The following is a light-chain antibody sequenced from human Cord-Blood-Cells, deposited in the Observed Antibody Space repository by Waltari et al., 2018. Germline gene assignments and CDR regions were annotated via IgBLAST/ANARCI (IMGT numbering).Light chain of an antibody. Sequence: QSALTQPASVYGSPGQSITISCTGTSSDVGGYNYVSWYQQHPGKAPKLMMYEVSNRPSGVSNRFSGSKSGNTASLTISGLQAEDEADYYCSSYTSSSTLVFGGGTKLTVL. CDR2: EVS. V-gene: IGLV2-14*01. CDR1: SSDVGGYNY. CDR3: SSYTSSSTLV. J-gene: IGLJ3*02.